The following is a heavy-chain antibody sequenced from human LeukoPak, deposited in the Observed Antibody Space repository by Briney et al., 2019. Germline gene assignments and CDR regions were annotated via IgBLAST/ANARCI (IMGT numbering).Heavy chain of an antibody. J-gene: IGHJ3*02. CDR1: GYTFTGYF. CDR3: ARDILTDDAFDI. Sequence: ASVKVSCKASGYTFTGYFMHWVRQAPGQGLEWMGWINPNSGGTNYAQKFQGRVTMTRDTSISTAYMELSRLTSDDTAVYYCARDILTDDAFDIWGQGTMVTISS. V-gene: IGHV1-2*02. D-gene: IGHD7-27*01. CDR2: INPNSGGT.